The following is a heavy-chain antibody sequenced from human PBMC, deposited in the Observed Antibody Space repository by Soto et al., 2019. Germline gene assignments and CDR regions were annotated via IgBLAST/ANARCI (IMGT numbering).Heavy chain of an antibody. V-gene: IGHV1-69*01. CDR2: IIPIFGTA. J-gene: IGHJ5*02. CDR1: GGTFSNYA. D-gene: IGHD6-13*01. Sequence: QVQLVQSGAEVKRPGSSVKVSCKASGGTFSNYAISWVRRAPGQGLEWMGGIIPIFGTANYAQKFQARVTITAEESTRTAYMELYRVRCEAPAMYYCARSPSAAAGSTLGWFDPWGQGTLVTVSS. CDR3: ARSPSAAAGSTLGWFDP.